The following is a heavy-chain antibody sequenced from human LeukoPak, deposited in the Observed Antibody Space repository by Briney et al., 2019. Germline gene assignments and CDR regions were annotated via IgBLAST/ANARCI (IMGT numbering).Heavy chain of an antibody. D-gene: IGHD1-26*01. Sequence: PSETLSLTCTVSGASVSGSAYYWGWIRQPPGKGPEWIGNIYYSGSTYYNESLESRVTISIDTSKNQFSLKLNSVTAADTAMYYCAKSGGYGLIDYWGQGTLVTVSS. V-gene: IGHV4-39*01. J-gene: IGHJ4*02. CDR1: GASVSGSAYY. CDR3: AKSGGYGLIDY. CDR2: IYYSGST.